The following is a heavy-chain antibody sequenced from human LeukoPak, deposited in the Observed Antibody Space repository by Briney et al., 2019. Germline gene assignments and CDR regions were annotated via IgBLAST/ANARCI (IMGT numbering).Heavy chain of an antibody. V-gene: IGHV1-46*01. J-gene: IGHJ4*02. CDR1: GYTFSSYY. Sequence: ASVKVSCKASGYTFSSYYIHWVRQAPGQGLEWVGMINPSGGGTSYGQKFQGRVTMTTDTSTSTVYMELSSLISEDTAVYSCARGNGFWAPLSYWGQGTLVTVSS. D-gene: IGHD3-10*01. CDR2: INPSGGGT. CDR3: ARGNGFWAPLSY.